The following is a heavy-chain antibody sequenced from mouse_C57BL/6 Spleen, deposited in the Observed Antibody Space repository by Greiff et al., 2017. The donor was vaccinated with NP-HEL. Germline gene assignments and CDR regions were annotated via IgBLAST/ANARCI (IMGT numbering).Heavy chain of an antibody. D-gene: IGHD1-1*01. Sequence: EVQLQQSGPELVKPGASVKMSCKASGYTFTDYNMHWVKQSHGKSLEWIGYINPNNGGTSYNQKCKGKATLTVNKSSSKAYMELRSRTSEDSAVYDCATTTVVANYWYFDVWGTGTTVTVSS. CDR2: INPNNGGT. V-gene: IGHV1-22*01. J-gene: IGHJ1*03. CDR1: GYTFTDYN. CDR3: ATTTVVANYWYFDV.